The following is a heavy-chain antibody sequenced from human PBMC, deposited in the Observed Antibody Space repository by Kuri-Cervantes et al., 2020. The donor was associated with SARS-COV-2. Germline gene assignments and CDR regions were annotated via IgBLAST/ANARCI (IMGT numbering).Heavy chain of an antibody. Sequence: GESLKISCAASGFTFSSYSMNWVRQAPGKGLEWVSSISSSSSYIYYADSVKGRFTISRDNAKNSLYLQMNSLRAEDTAVYHCARGKDIVVVPAAIRYYYYYYMDVWGKGTTVTVSS. CDR2: ISSSSSYI. J-gene: IGHJ6*03. CDR1: GFTFSSYS. V-gene: IGHV3-21*01. CDR3: ARGKDIVVVPAAIRYYYYYYMDV. D-gene: IGHD2-2*02.